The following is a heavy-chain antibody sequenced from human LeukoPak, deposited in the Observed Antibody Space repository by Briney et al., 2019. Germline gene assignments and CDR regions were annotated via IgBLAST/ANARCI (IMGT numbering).Heavy chain of an antibody. CDR2: INHSGST. V-gene: IGHV4-34*01. J-gene: IGHJ4*02. CDR3: ARGPGVHYDSSGYPF. Sequence: PSETLSLTCAVYGGSFSGYYWSWIRQPPGKGLEWIGEINHSGSTNYNPSLKSRVTISVDTSRNQFSLELSSVTAADTAVYYCARGPGVHYDSSGYPFWGQGTLVTVSS. D-gene: IGHD3-22*01. CDR1: GGSFSGYY.